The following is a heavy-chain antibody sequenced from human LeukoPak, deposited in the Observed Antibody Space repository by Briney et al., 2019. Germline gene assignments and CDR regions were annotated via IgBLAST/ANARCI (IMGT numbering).Heavy chain of an antibody. CDR3: ARGDDSSGFDY. Sequence: PSETLSLTCTVSGGSISSYYWSWIRQPPGKGLEWIGYIYYSGSTNYNPSLKSRVTISVDTSKNQFSPKLSSVTAADTAVYYCARGDDSSGFDYWGQGTLVTVSS. J-gene: IGHJ4*02. CDR1: GGSISSYY. D-gene: IGHD3-22*01. CDR2: IYYSGST. V-gene: IGHV4-59*01.